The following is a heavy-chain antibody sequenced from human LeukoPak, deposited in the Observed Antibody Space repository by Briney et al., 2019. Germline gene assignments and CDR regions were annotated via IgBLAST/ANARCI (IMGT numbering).Heavy chain of an antibody. D-gene: IGHD3-22*01. J-gene: IGHJ4*02. CDR1: GFTFSSYG. V-gene: IGHV3-33*06. CDR2: IWYDGSNK. Sequence: PGRSLRLSCAASGFTFSSYGMHWVRQAPGKGLEWVAVIWYDGSNKYYADSAKGRFTISRDNSKNTLYLQMNSLRAEDTAVYYCAKGSYDSSGYYWDYWGRGTLVTVSS. CDR3: AKGSYDSSGYYWDY.